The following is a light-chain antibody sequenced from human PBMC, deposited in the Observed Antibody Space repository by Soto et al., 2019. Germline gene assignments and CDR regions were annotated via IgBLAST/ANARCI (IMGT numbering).Light chain of an antibody. Sequence: DIQMTRSASSLSASVGDRVTITCQASQVINNYLNWYQQKPGKAPKLLIYDISTLEIGVPSRFSGSGSGTDFTFTITGLQPEDIATYYCQQYENLPYTFGQGTKLEI. V-gene: IGKV1-33*01. CDR2: DIS. CDR1: QVINNY. CDR3: QQYENLPYT. J-gene: IGKJ2*01.